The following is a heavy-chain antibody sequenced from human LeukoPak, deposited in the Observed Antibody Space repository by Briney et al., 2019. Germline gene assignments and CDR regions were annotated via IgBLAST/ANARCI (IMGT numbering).Heavy chain of an antibody. CDR1: GYTFTSYG. V-gene: IGHV1-18*01. D-gene: IGHD2-2*02. CDR3: ARVSIVVVPAAIPGAFDI. Sequence: GASVKVSCKASGYTFTSYGISWVRHAPGQGLEWMGWISAYNGNTNYAQKLQGRVTMTTDTSTSTAYMELRSLRSDDTAVYYCARVSIVVVPAAIPGAFDIWGQGTMVTVSS. CDR2: ISAYNGNT. J-gene: IGHJ3*02.